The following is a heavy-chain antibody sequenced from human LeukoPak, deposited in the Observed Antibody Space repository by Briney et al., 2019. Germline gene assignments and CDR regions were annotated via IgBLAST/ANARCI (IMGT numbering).Heavy chain of an antibody. Sequence: SETLSLTCIVSGGSISSYYWSWIRQPPGKGLEWIGEINHSGSTNYNPSLKSRVTISVDTSKNQFSLKLSSVTAADTAVYYCARDNCSGGSCYNWFDPWGQGTLVTVSS. V-gene: IGHV4-34*01. D-gene: IGHD2-15*01. J-gene: IGHJ5*02. CDR2: INHSGST. CDR1: GGSISSYY. CDR3: ARDNCSGGSCYNWFDP.